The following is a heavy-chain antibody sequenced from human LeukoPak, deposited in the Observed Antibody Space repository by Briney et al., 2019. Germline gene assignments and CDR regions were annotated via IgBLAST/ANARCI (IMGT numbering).Heavy chain of an antibody. J-gene: IGHJ5*02. CDR1: GGSISSYY. CDR3: ARARSGIAGFDP. CDR2: IHYSGST. D-gene: IGHD6-13*01. V-gene: IGHV4-59*08. Sequence: SETLSLTCTVSGGSISSYYWSWIRQPPGKGLEWIGYIHYSGSTNYNPSLKSRVTISVDTSKNQFSLKLSSVTAADTAVYYCARARSGIAGFDPWGQGTLVTVSS.